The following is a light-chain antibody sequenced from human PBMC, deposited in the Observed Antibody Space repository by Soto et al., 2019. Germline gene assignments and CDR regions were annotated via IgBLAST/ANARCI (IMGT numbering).Light chain of an antibody. CDR2: GAS. CDR3: QQYNNWPRT. V-gene: IGKV3D-15*01. CDR1: QGIGDT. Sequence: EIVMTQSPATLSVSPGEGATLSCRASQGIGDTLAWYQQKPGQTPRLLIYGASNRATGIPDRFSGSGSGTDFTLTISRLEPEDFAVYYCQQYNNWPRTFGQGTKVDIK. J-gene: IGKJ1*01.